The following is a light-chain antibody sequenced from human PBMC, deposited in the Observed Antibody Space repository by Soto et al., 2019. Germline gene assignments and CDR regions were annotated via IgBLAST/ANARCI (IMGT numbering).Light chain of an antibody. J-gene: IGKJ1*01. CDR2: WAS. CDR3: QQYYSTPWT. CDR1: QSVLYSSNNKNC. Sequence: DIVMTQSPDSLAVSLGERATINCKSSQSVLYSSNNKNCLAWYQQKPGQPPKLLIYWASTRESGVPDRFSGSGSGTDFTLTISSLQAEDVAVYYCQQYYSTPWTLGQGTKVEIK. V-gene: IGKV4-1*01.